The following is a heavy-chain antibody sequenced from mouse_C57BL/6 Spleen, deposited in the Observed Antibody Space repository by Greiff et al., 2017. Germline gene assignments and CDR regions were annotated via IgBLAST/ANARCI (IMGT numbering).Heavy chain of an antibody. CDR1: GYTFTSYW. CDR3: ASPLLSNAGAMDY. D-gene: IGHD2-1*01. J-gene: IGHJ4*01. Sequence: QVQLKQSGAELVKPGASVKMSCKASGYTFTSYWITWVKQRPGQGLAWIGDIYPGSGSTNYNEKFKSQATLTLDTSSSTAYMQLSSLTSEDAAVYYCASPLLSNAGAMDYWGQGTSVTVSS. V-gene: IGHV1-55*01. CDR2: IYPGSGST.